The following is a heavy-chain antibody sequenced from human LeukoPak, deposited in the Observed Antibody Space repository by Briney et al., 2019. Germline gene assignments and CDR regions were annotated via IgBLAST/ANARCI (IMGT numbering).Heavy chain of an antibody. CDR3: AKDSELAVAGSFDY. CDR1: GFTFSSYW. Sequence: PGGSLRLSCAASGFTFSSYWMSWVRQAPGKGLEWVANIKQDGSEKYYVDSVKGRFTISRDNAKNSLYLQMNSLRAEDTAVYYCAKDSELAVAGSFDYWGQGTLVTVSS. J-gene: IGHJ4*02. V-gene: IGHV3-7*01. CDR2: IKQDGSEK. D-gene: IGHD6-19*01.